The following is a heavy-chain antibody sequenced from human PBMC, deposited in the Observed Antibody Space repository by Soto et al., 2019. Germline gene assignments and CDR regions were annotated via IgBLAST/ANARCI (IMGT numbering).Heavy chain of an antibody. J-gene: IGHJ1*01. CDR2: IYYSGST. Sequence: TPRKGLGWIGYIYYSGSTNYNPSLKSRVTISVDTSKDQFSLKLSSVTAADTAVYYCAREVNYYDSSGSPGTYLPHWLKGTLVTGSS. D-gene: IGHD3-22*01. V-gene: IGHV4-59*01. CDR3: AREVNYYDSSGSPGTYLPH.